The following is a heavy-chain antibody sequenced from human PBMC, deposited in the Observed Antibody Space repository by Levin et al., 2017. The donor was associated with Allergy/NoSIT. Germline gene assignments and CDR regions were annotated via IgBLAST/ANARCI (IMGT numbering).Heavy chain of an antibody. J-gene: IGHJ4*02. CDR2: INHSGST. CDR1: GGSFSGYY. D-gene: IGHD5-18*01. V-gene: IGHV4-34*01. Sequence: SQTLSLTCAVYGGSFSGYYWSWIRQPPGKGLEWIGEINHSGSTNYNPSLKSRVTISVDTSKNQFSLKLSSVTAADTAVYYCARTPGYSYGYWYFGYWGQGTLVTVSS. CDR3: ARTPGYSYGYWYFGY.